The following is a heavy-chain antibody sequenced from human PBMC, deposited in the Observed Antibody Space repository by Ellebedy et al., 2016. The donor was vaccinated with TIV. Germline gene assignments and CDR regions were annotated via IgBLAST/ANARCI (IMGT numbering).Heavy chain of an antibody. CDR1: GFNLDTYS. CDR3: ARDMRWGNERINDAFDI. CDR2: VSHSSITI. D-gene: IGHD7-27*01. Sequence: GGSLRLSCAAAGFNLDTYSMNWVRQAPGKGLEWLSYVSHSSITIHYADSVRGRFTVSRDNTKKPLYLQMNSLRAEDTSIYSCARDMRWGNERINDAFDIWGQGTMVTVSS. V-gene: IGHV3-48*04. J-gene: IGHJ3*02.